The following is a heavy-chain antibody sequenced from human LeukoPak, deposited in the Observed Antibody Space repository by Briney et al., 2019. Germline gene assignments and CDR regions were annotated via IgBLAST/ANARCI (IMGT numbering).Heavy chain of an antibody. D-gene: IGHD6-6*01. V-gene: IGHV4-4*02. CDR2: IYHSGST. CDR3: ARVVTEYSSSSFLDY. Sequence: SETLSLTCAVSGGSISSSNWWSWVRQPPGKGLEWIGEIYHSGSTNYNPSLKSRVTISVDKSKNQFSLKLSSVTAADTAVYYCARVVTEYSSSSFLDYWGQGTLVTVSS. CDR1: GGSISSSNW. J-gene: IGHJ4*02.